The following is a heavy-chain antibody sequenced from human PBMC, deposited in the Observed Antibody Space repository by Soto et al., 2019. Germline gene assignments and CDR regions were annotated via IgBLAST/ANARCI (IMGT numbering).Heavy chain of an antibody. CDR2: INPNSGGT. D-gene: IGHD5-18*01. CDR3: AREGYTAMVGPWFDP. V-gene: IGHV1-2*02. Sequence: ASVKVSCKASGYTFTGYYMHWVRQAPGQGLEWMGWINPNSGGTNYAQKFQGRVTMTRDTSISTAYMELSRLRSDDTAVYYCAREGYTAMVGPWFDPWGQGTLVTVSS. J-gene: IGHJ5*02. CDR1: GYTFTGYY.